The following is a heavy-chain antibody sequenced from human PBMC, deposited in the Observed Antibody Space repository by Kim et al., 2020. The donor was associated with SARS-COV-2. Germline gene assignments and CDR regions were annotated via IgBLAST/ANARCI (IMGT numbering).Heavy chain of an antibody. CDR1: GYTFTSYH. CDR2: INPSGGST. D-gene: IGHD3-22*01. Sequence: ASVMVSCKASGYTFTSYHIHWVRQAPGPGLEWMGMINPSGGSTTYAQKFQGKVTMTRDTSTSTVYMELSGLTSEDTAVYYCARDTLSGSGGYSSLDCWGQGTLVTVSS. V-gene: IGHV1-46*01. CDR3: ARDTLSGSGGYSSLDC. J-gene: IGHJ4*02.